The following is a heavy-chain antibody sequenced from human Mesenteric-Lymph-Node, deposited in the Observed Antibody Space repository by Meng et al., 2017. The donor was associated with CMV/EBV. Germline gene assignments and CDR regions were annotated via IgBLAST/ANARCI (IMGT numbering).Heavy chain of an antibody. CDR2: ISSSGIYI. Sequence: GGSLRLSCAASGFTFSSYNINWVRQAPGKGLEWVSSISSSGIYIYYADSVKGRFTISRDNAKNSLYLQMNSLRVEDTAIYYCASERQVVPAASENDYWGQGTLVTVSS. V-gene: IGHV3-21*04. J-gene: IGHJ4*02. CDR1: GFTFSSYN. CDR3: ASERQVVPAASENDY. D-gene: IGHD2-2*01.